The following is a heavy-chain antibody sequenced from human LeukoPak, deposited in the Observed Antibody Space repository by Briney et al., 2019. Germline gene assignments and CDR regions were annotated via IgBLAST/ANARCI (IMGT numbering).Heavy chain of an antibody. CDR1: GFTVSSNY. Sequence: GGSLRLSCAASGFTVSSNYMSWVRQAPGKGLEWVSSISSSSSYIYYADSVKGRFTISRDSAKNSLHLQMNSLRAEDTAVYYCARKLWFGEPCCYFDYWGQGTLVTVSS. J-gene: IGHJ4*02. V-gene: IGHV3-21*01. D-gene: IGHD3-10*01. CDR2: ISSSSSYI. CDR3: ARKLWFGEPCCYFDY.